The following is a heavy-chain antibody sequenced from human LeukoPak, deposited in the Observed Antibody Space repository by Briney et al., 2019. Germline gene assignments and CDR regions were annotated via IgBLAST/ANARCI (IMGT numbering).Heavy chain of an antibody. V-gene: IGHV3-53*01. CDR1: GFTVSSNY. CDR2: IYSGGST. Sequence: GGSLRLSCAVSGFTVSSNYMSWVRQAPGEGLEWVSVIYSGGSTYYADSVKGRFTISRDNSKNTLNLQMNSLRAEDTAVYYCARDYYDTPLGYWGQGTLVTASS. J-gene: IGHJ4*02. D-gene: IGHD3-22*01. CDR3: ARDYYDTPLGY.